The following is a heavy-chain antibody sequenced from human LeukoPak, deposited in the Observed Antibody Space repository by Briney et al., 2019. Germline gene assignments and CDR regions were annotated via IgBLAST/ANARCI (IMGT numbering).Heavy chain of an antibody. Sequence: SETLSLTCAVSGDSFSSNKWWSWVRQPPGKGLEWIGEIYHSGSTNYNPSLKSRVTISVDKSKNQFSLKLSSVTAADTAVYYCARDGWFGELLLDYWGQGTLVTVSS. CDR2: IYHSGST. V-gene: IGHV4-4*02. J-gene: IGHJ4*02. D-gene: IGHD3-10*01. CDR1: GDSFSSNKW. CDR3: ARDGWFGELLLDY.